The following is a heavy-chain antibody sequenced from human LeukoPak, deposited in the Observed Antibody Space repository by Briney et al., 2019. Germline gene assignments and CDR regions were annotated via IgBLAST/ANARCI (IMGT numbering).Heavy chain of an antibody. CDR2: IKQDGSEK. CDR1: GFTFSSYW. CDR3: ARVRGSSSHSGYYYYYYYMDV. D-gene: IGHD6-13*01. J-gene: IGHJ6*03. Sequence: PGGSLRLSCAASGFTFSSYWMSWVRQAPGKGLEWVANIKQDGSEKYYVDSVKGRFTISRDNAKNSLYLQMNSLRAEDTAVYYCARVRGSSSHSGYYYYYYYMDVWGKGTTVTVSS. V-gene: IGHV3-7*01.